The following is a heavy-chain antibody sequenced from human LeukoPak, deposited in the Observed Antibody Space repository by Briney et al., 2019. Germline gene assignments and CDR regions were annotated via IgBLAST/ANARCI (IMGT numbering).Heavy chain of an antibody. J-gene: IGHJ3*02. CDR3: ARDGVRWELASAFDI. V-gene: IGHV1-69*13. Sequence: GASVKVSCKASGGTFSSYAISWVRQAPGQGLEWMGGIIPIFGTANYAQKFQGRVTITADESTSTAYMELRSLRSDDTAVFYCARDGVRWELASAFDIWGQGTMVTVSA. CDR1: GGTFSSYA. D-gene: IGHD4-23*01. CDR2: IIPIFGTA.